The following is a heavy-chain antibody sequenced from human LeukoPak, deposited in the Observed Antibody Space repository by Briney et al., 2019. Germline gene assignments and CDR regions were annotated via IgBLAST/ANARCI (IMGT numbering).Heavy chain of an antibody. J-gene: IGHJ5*02. CDR1: GFSFRIYA. Sequence: GGSLRLSCAASGFSFRIYAMSWVRQAPGEGLDWVSAINEDSAKIYYSAPVKGRFTISRDNSKNTLFLQLNSLRVEDTGVYYCAREYDSSWPSWGQGTLVTVSS. D-gene: IGHD3-22*01. CDR3: AREYDSSWPS. V-gene: IGHV3-23*01. CDR2: INEDSAKI.